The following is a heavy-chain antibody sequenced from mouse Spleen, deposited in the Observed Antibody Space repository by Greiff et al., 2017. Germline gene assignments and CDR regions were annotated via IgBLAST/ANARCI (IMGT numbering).Heavy chain of an antibody. V-gene: IGHV1-4*01. J-gene: IGHJ4*01. CDR3: ARSGYRYDEGAMDY. Sequence: QVQLQQSGAELARPGASVKMSCKASGYTFTSYTMHWVKQRPGQGLEWIGYINPSSGYTKYNQKFKDKATLTADKSSSTAYMQLSSLTSEDSAVYYCARSGYRYDEGAMDYWGQGTSVTVSS. CDR2: INPSSGYT. D-gene: IGHD2-14*01. CDR1: GYTFTSYT.